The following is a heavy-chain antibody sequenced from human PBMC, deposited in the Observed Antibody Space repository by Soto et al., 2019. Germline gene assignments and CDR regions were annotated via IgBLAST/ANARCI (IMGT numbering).Heavy chain of an antibody. J-gene: IGHJ4*02. CDR3: ARAVLQATAPFDY. CDR1: GGSISSYY. D-gene: IGHD2-21*02. V-gene: IGHV4-59*01. Sequence: PSETLSLTCTVSGGSISSYYWSWIRRPPGKGLEWIGNIYYSGSTKYNPSLKSRVTISVDTSKNQFSLKVSSVTAADTALYYCARAVLQATAPFDYWGQGTLVTVSS. CDR2: IYYSGST.